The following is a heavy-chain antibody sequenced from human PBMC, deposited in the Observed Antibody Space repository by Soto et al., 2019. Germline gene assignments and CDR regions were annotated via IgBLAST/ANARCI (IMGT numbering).Heavy chain of an antibody. CDR3: ARLRYYDILTGYFAPFDY. D-gene: IGHD3-9*01. CDR1: GGSISSGGYY. J-gene: IGHJ4*02. CDR2: IYYSGST. V-gene: IGHV4-31*03. Sequence: PSETLSLTCTVSGGSISSGGYYWSWIRQHPGKGLEWIGYIYYSGSTYYNPSLKSRVTISVDTSKNQFSLKLSSVTAADTAVYYCARLRYYDILTGYFAPFDYWGQGTLVTVSS.